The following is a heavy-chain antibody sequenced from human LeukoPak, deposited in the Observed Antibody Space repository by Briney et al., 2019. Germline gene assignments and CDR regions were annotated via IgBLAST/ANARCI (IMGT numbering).Heavy chain of an antibody. CDR1: GFTFSNYG. CDR2: IRYDGNNK. D-gene: IGHD3-16*01. V-gene: IGHV3-30*02. J-gene: IGHJ3*02. Sequence: PGGSLRLSCAASGFTFSNYGMHWVRQAPGKGLEWVAFIRYDGNNKYYADSVKGRFTISRDNSKNTLYLQMNSLRAEDTAVYYCAKDGVAFDIWGPGTMVTVSS. CDR3: AKDGVAFDI.